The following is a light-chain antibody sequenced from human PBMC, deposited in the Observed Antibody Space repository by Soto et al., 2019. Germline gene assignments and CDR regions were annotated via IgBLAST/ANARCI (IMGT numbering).Light chain of an antibody. CDR3: QQYGSSPYT. V-gene: IGKV3-20*01. J-gene: IGKJ2*01. CDR1: QSVSSSY. Sequence: EIVVTQSPGTLSLSPGERATLSCRASQSVSSSYLAWYQQKPGQAPRLLIYGASSRATGIPDRFSGSGSGTDFTLTISRLAPEDFAMYYCQQYGSSPYTFGQGTKLEIK. CDR2: GAS.